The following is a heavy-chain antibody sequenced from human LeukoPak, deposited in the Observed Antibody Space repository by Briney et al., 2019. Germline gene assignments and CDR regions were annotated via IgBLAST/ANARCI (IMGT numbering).Heavy chain of an antibody. CDR2: IWYDGSNK. CDR3: ARGWDYYDSSGYYLY. Sequence: GGSLRLSCATSGFTFNRFGMHWVRQAPGKGLEWVAVIWYDGSNKDYADSVKGRFTISRDNSKNTLYLQMSSLRSEDTAVYYCARGWDYYDSSGYYLYWGQGTLVTVSS. V-gene: IGHV3-33*01. J-gene: IGHJ4*02. D-gene: IGHD3-22*01. CDR1: GFTFNRFG.